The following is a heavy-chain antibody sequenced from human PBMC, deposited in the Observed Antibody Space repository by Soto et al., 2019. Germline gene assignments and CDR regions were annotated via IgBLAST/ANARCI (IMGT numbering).Heavy chain of an antibody. Sequence: GGSLRLSCAASGFTFSSYSMNWVSQAPGKGLEWVSYISSSSSTIYYADSVRGRFTISRDNAKNSLYLQMNSLRDEDTAVYYCAGTDIVVVVAAMDVWGQGTTVTVSS. CDR3: AGTDIVVVVAAMDV. J-gene: IGHJ6*02. D-gene: IGHD2-15*01. CDR1: GFTFSSYS. CDR2: ISSSSSTI. V-gene: IGHV3-48*02.